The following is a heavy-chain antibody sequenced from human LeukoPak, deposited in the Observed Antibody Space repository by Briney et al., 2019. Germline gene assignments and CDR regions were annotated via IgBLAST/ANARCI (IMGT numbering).Heavy chain of an antibody. CDR3: AREYSSSWPYYYYYGMDV. V-gene: IGHV4-59*01. Sequence: SETLSLTCTVSGGSISSYYWSWIRQPPGKGLEWIGYIYYSGSTNYNPSLKSRVTISVDTSKNQFSLKLSSVTAADTAVYYCAREYSSSWPYYYYYGMDVWGQGTTVTVSS. CDR2: IYYSGST. J-gene: IGHJ6*02. CDR1: GGSISSYY. D-gene: IGHD6-13*01.